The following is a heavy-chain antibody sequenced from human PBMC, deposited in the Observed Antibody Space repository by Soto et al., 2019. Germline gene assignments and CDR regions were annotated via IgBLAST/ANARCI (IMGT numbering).Heavy chain of an antibody. CDR2: VSYFGTT. V-gene: IGHV4-61*03. Sequence: PSETLSLTCTFSGGSISSGGYYWSWIRQHPGKGLEWIGYVSYFGTTNYNPSLQSRLTISLDTSKTHFSLNLSSVTAADTAVYYCARVLFGRGNWFDPWGQGTLVTVSS. D-gene: IGHD3-3*01. CDR3: ARVLFGRGNWFDP. J-gene: IGHJ5*02. CDR1: GGSISSGGYY.